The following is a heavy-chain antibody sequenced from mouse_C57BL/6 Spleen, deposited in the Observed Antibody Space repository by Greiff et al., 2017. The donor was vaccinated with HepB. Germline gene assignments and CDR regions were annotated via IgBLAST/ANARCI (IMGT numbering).Heavy chain of an antibody. CDR1: GYSITSGYY. Sequence: ESGPGLVKPSQSLSLTCSVTGYSITSGYYWNWIRQFPGNKLEWMGYISYDGSNNYNPSLKNRISITRDTSKNQFFLKLNSVTTEDTATYYCARVDYYGSSVYAMDYWGQGTSVTVSS. V-gene: IGHV3-6*01. CDR3: ARVDYYGSSVYAMDY. D-gene: IGHD1-1*01. CDR2: ISYDGSN. J-gene: IGHJ4*01.